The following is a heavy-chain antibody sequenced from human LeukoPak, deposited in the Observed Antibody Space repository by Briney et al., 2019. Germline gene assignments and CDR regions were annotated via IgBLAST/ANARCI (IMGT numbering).Heavy chain of an antibody. Sequence: GGSLRLSCAASGFTFSSYTMSWVRPAPGKGLEWVSAISGSGGSTYYADSVKGRFTISRDNSKNTLYLQMNSLRAEDTAVYYCAKVEYSTYYDFWSGYPNWFDPWGQGTLVTVSS. CDR3: AKVEYSTYYDFWSGYPNWFDP. V-gene: IGHV3-23*01. D-gene: IGHD3-3*01. CDR2: ISGSGGST. J-gene: IGHJ5*02. CDR1: GFTFSSYT.